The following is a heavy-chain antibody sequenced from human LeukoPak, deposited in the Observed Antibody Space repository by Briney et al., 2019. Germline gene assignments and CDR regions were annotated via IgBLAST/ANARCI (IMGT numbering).Heavy chain of an antibody. Sequence: GESLKISCKGSGYSFTNYWIGWVRQMPGKGLEWMGIIYPGDSDTRYSPSFQGQVTISADKSISTAYLQWSSLKASDTAMYYCARQFWQGTSSSWYYFDYWGQGTLVTVSS. CDR2: IYPGDSDT. CDR1: GYSFTNYW. CDR3: ARQFWQGTSSSWYYFDY. D-gene: IGHD6-13*01. V-gene: IGHV5-51*01. J-gene: IGHJ4*02.